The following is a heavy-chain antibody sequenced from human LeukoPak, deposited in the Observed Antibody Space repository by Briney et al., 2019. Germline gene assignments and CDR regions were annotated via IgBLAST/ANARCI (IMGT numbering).Heavy chain of an antibody. D-gene: IGHD3-10*01. V-gene: IGHV3-30*04. Sequence: GRSLRLSCAASGFTFSSYAIHWVRQAPGKGLEWVAVISYDGNNKYYAGSVKGRFTISRDNSQNTLYLQMDSLRAEDTAVYYCARAPMVRGTKPFDYWGQGTLVTVSS. J-gene: IGHJ4*02. CDR1: GFTFSSYA. CDR2: ISYDGNNK. CDR3: ARAPMVRGTKPFDY.